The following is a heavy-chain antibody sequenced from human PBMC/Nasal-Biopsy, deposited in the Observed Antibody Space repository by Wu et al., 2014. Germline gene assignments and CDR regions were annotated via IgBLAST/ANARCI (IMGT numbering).Heavy chain of an antibody. CDR1: GFTFSTHG. D-gene: IGHD5-12*01. V-gene: IGHV3-23*01. CDR2: ISGSDKI. Sequence: LRLSCAASGFTFSTHGMSWVRQAPGKGLEWVSGISGSDKISYADSVKDRFTISRDNSKNTLYLQMNSLRAEDTAVYYCAKERYSGYDYPYFDYWGQGVLVTVSS. CDR3: AKERYSGYDYPYFDY. J-gene: IGHJ4*02.